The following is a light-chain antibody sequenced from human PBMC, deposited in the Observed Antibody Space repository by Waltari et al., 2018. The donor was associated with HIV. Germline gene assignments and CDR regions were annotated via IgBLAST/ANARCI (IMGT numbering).Light chain of an antibody. Sequence: QSALTQPASVSGSPGQSITISCTGTRSDVGGYNYVTWYQQNPGKAPKLKIYEVSNRPSGVSNRFSCSKSGNTASLTISGLQAEDEADYYCSSYTSSSTLVFGGGTELTVL. CDR1: RSDVGGYNY. CDR3: SSYTSSSTLV. J-gene: IGLJ2*01. V-gene: IGLV2-14*01. CDR2: EVS.